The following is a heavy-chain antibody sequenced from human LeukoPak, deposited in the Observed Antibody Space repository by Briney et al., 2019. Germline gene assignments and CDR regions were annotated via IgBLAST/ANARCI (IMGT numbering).Heavy chain of an antibody. D-gene: IGHD3-10*01. CDR1: GYTFTGYY. V-gene: IGHV1-2*02. J-gene: IGHJ4*02. Sequence: ASVKVSCKASGYTFTGYYMHWVRQAPGQGLEWMGWINPNSGGTNYAHKFQGRVTMTRDTSISTAYMELSRLRSDDTAVYYCARDPPPNTYYYGSGAQGDCWGQGTLVTVSS. CDR3: ARDPPPNTYYYGSGAQGDC. CDR2: INPNSGGT.